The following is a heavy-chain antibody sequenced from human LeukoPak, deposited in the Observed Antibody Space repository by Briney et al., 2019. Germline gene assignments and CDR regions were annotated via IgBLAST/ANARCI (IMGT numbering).Heavy chain of an antibody. V-gene: IGHV5-51*01. CDR1: GNSFSNYF. Sequence: GASLKISCKGSGNSFSNYFIAWVRQLPGKGLEWMGIIYPGDSDTRYSPSFQGQVTISADKSINTVYLQWGSLEASDTAMYYCARQNILGSTKAPLDLWGQGTLVTVSS. J-gene: IGHJ5*02. D-gene: IGHD1-26*01. CDR3: ARQNILGSTKAPLDL. CDR2: IYPGDSDT.